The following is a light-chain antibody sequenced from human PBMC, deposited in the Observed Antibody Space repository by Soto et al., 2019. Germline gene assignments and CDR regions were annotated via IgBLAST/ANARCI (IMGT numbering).Light chain of an antibody. Sequence: DIQMTQSPSSLSASVGDRVTITCRASRSISVYLNWYQKKPGKAPNLLIYDASTLQSGVQSRFSGRGSGTEVTLTISNLQPEDFATYYCQQSYTSLTFGPGTKVHIK. CDR2: DAS. V-gene: IGKV1-39*01. J-gene: IGKJ3*01. CDR3: QQSYTSLT. CDR1: RSISVY.